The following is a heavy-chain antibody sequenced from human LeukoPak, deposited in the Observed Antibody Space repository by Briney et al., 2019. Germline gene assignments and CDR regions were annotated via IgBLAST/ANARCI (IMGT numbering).Heavy chain of an antibody. CDR3: ARGGLQGVLYGSSSFWFDP. V-gene: IGHV1-69*05. CDR2: IIPIFGTA. CDR1: GGTFSSYA. Sequence: SVKVSCKASGGTFSSYAISWVRQAPGQGLEWMGRIIPIFGTANYAQKFQGRVTITTDESTSTAYTELSSLRSEDTAVYYCARGGLQGVLYGSSSFWFDPWGQGTLVTVSP. J-gene: IGHJ5*02. D-gene: IGHD6-6*01.